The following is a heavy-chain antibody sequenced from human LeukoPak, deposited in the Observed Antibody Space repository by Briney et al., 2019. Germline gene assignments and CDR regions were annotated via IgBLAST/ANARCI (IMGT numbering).Heavy chain of an antibody. CDR2: IYYSGST. Sequence: SETLSLTCTVSGGSISSGGYYWSWIRQHPGKGLEWIGYIYYSGSTYYNPSLKSRVTISVDTSKNQFSLKLSSVTAADTAVYYCAREDLVVDYYGSGSYYSYFDYWGQGTLVTVSS. J-gene: IGHJ4*02. CDR3: AREDLVVDYYGSGSYYSYFDY. D-gene: IGHD3-10*01. CDR1: GGSISSGGYY. V-gene: IGHV4-31*03.